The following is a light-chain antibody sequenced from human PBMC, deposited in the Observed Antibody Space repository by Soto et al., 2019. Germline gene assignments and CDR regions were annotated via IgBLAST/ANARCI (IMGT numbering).Light chain of an antibody. Sequence: QSALPQPASVSGSPGQSSTISCTGSGRDIGAYDYVSWYQQHPGKAPKLLIYGVKNRPSGVSYRFSASKSAFTASLTISGLQAEDEAHYYCSSYTTSYFYVFGPGTKLTVL. CDR1: GRDIGAYDY. J-gene: IGLJ1*01. CDR2: GVK. CDR3: SSYTTSYFYV. V-gene: IGLV2-14*01.